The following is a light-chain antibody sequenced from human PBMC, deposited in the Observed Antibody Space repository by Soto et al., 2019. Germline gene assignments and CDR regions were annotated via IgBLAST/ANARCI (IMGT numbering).Light chain of an antibody. V-gene: IGKV3-11*01. CDR3: QQRSDWPGT. CDR2: DAS. Sequence: EIVLTQSPATLSLSPGERATLSCRASQSVSSYLAWYQQKPGQAPRLLIYDASNRATGIPARFSGSGSGTDFTLTSSGLGLEDFAVYYCQQRSDWPGTFGQGTKVEIK. CDR1: QSVSSY. J-gene: IGKJ1*01.